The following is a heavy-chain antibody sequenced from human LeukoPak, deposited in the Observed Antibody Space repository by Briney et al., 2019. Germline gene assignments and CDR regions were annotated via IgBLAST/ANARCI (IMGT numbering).Heavy chain of an antibody. D-gene: IGHD3-22*01. Sequence: PSETLSLTCTVSGGSISSGSYYWSWIRQPAGKGLEWIGRIYTSGSSNYNPSLKSRVTISVDTSKNQFSLKLSSVTAADTAVYYCTRGSIAYYYMDVWGKGTTVTISS. J-gene: IGHJ6*03. V-gene: IGHV4-61*02. CDR2: IYTSGSS. CDR1: GGSISSGSYY. CDR3: TRGSIAYYYMDV.